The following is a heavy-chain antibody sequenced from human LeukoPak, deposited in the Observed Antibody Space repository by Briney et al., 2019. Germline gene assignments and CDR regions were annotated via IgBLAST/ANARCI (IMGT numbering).Heavy chain of an antibody. CDR3: ARGGGDYVGWFDP. Sequence: SETLSLTCTVSGETITGYYWSWIRQAAGKGLEWIGRINTSGSSGYNPSLKSRVTMSADKSTSQISLKLTSVTAADTAVYFCARGGGDYVGWFDPWGQGTLITVSS. CDR1: GETITGYY. J-gene: IGHJ5*02. CDR2: INTSGSS. V-gene: IGHV4-4*07. D-gene: IGHD4-17*01.